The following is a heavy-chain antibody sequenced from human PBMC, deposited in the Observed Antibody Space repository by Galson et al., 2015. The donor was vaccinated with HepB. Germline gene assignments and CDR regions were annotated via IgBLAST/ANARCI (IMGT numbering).Heavy chain of an antibody. CDR2: IIPIFGTA. D-gene: IGHD2-2*01. CDR1: GGTFSSYA. CDR3: ARAVSSTSPADPYYYYGMDV. J-gene: IGHJ6*02. V-gene: IGHV1-69*13. Sequence: SVKVSCKASGGTFSSYAISWVRQAPGQGLEWMGGIIPIFGTANYAQKFQGRVTITADESTSTAYTELSSLGSEDTAVYYCARAVSSTSPADPYYYYGMDVWGQGTTVTVSS.